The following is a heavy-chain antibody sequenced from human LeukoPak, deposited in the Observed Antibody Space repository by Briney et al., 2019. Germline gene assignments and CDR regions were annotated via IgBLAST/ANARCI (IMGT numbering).Heavy chain of an antibody. CDR1: GGTFSSYA. J-gene: IGHJ4*02. V-gene: IGHV1-46*01. CDR2: INPSGGRT. CDR3: ARTICTNGVCSQYDY. Sequence: ASVKVSCKASGGTFSSYAIRWVRQAPGQGLEWMGIINPSGGRTLAQKFQGRVTMTSDMSTSTVYMELSSLRYEDTAVYYCARTICTNGVCSQYDYWGQGTLVTVSS. D-gene: IGHD2-8*01.